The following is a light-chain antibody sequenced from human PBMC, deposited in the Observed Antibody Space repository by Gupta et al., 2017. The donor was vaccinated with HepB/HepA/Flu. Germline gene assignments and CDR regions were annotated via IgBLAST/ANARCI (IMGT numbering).Light chain of an antibody. CDR3: QQYGSSRPIT. J-gene: IGKJ3*01. Sequence: EIVLTQSPGTLSLSPGERATLNCRTSQSVSSNYLAWYQQTPGQPPRLLIYGASSRATGIPDRFSGSGSGTDFTLTISRLEPEDFAVYYCQQYGSSRPITFGPGTKVDLK. CDR1: QSVSSNY. V-gene: IGKV3-20*01. CDR2: GAS.